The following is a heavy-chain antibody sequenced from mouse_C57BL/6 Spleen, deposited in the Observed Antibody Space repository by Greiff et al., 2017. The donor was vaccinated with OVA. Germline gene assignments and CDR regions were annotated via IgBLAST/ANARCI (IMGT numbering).Heavy chain of an antibody. Sequence: QVQLQQSGAELVKPGASVKISCKASGYAFSSYWMNWVKQRPGKGLEWIGQIYPGDGDTNYNGKFKGKATLTADKSSSTAYMQLSSLTSEDSAVDFCARNYYGSSYEDFDYWGQGTTLTVSA. CDR1: GYAFSSYW. CDR2: IYPGDGDT. J-gene: IGHJ2*01. D-gene: IGHD1-1*01. CDR3: ARNYYGSSYEDFDY. V-gene: IGHV1-80*01.